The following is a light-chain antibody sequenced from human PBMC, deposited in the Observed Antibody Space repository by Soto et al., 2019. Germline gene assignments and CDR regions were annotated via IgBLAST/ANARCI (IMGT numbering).Light chain of an antibody. CDR2: DVN. CDR1: SSDIGAYNY. J-gene: IGLJ2*01. Sequence: QSALTQPASVSGSPGQSITISCTGTSSDIGAYNYVSWYQQHPGKVPKLMIYDVNIRPSGVSNRFSGSKSGNTASLTISGLQAEDEADYYCTSWTTSTTMIFGGGTKVTVL. V-gene: IGLV2-14*03. CDR3: TSWTTSTTMI.